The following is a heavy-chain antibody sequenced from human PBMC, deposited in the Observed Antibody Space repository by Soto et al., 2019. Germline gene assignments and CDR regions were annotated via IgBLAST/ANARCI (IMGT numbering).Heavy chain of an antibody. J-gene: IGHJ3*02. CDR1: GGSISSGGYY. V-gene: IGHV4-31*03. D-gene: IGHD6-13*01. CDR2: IYYSGSN. CDR3: STLGGSWDERNAFDI. Sequence: QVQLQESGPGLVKPSQTLSLTCTVSGGSISSGGYYWSCSHQHPEKGLEWIGNIYYSGSNYYNPSLQSRVTISVETSKNQFSLKLSSVAAAETAVYYCSTLGGSWDERNAFDIWGQGTMVTVSS.